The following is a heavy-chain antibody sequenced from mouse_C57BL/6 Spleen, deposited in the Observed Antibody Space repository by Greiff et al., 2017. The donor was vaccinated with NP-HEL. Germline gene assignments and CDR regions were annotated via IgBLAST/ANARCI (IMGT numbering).Heavy chain of an antibody. CDR2: IDPSDSET. CDR1: GYTFTSYW. D-gene: IGHD1-1*01. J-gene: IGHJ1*03. Sequence: QVQLQQPGAELVRPGSSVKLSCKASGYTFTSYWMHWVKQRPIQGLEWIGNIDPSDSETHYNQKFKDKATLTVDKSSSTAYMQLSSLTSEDSAVYYCARSYGSSGWYFDVWGTGTTVTVSS. V-gene: IGHV1-52*01. CDR3: ARSYGSSGWYFDV.